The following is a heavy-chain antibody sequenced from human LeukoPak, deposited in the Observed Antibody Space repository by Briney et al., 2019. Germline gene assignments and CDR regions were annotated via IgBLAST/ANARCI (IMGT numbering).Heavy chain of an antibody. D-gene: IGHD2-15*01. V-gene: IGHV4-34*01. J-gene: IGHJ6*03. Sequence: SETLSLTCAVYGVSFSGYYWSWIRQPPGKGLEWIGEINHSGSTNYNPSLKSRVTISVDTSKNQFSLKLSSVTAADTAVYYCARGLGSVGYCSGGSCRGKWYYYYYYMDVWGKGTTVTVSS. CDR1: GVSFSGYY. CDR3: ARGLGSVGYCSGGSCRGKWYYYYYYMDV. CDR2: INHSGST.